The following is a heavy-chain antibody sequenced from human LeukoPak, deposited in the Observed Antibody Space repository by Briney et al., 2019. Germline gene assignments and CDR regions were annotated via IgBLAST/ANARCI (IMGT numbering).Heavy chain of an antibody. V-gene: IGHV3-23*01. D-gene: IGHD3-16*02. CDR2: ISGSGGST. J-gene: IGHJ6*03. CDR3: AKSPRDRIYYYYYMDV. CDR1: GFTFSSYA. Sequence: PGGSLRLSCAASGFTFSSYAMSWVRQAPGKGLEWVSAISGSGGSTYYADSVKGRFTISRDNSKNTLYLQMNSLRAEDTAVYYCAKSPRDRIYYYYYMDVWGKGTTVTVSS.